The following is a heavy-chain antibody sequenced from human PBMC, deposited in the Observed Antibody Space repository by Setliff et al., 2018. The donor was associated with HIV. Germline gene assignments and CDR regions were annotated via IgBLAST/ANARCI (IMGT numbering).Heavy chain of an antibody. CDR2: IRDNGIST. V-gene: IGHV3-23*01. CDR1: GFIFNNYG. Sequence: GGSRRLSCAASGFIFNNYGMSWVRRAPGKGLEWVSGIRDNGISTYYADSVTGRFIISRDNSKNTLFLQMNSLKVEDTAIYYCTKGVQRFRPYYFDSWGQGALVTVSS. CDR3: TKGVQRFRPYYFDS. J-gene: IGHJ4*02. D-gene: IGHD3-10*01.